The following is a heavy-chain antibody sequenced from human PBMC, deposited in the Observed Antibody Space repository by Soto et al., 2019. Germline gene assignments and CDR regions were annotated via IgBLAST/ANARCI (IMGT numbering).Heavy chain of an antibody. J-gene: IGHJ4*02. CDR3: ARGGRMTGTTALLDY. CDR1: GGSVSSGSYY. Sequence: SETLSLTCTVSGGSVSSGSYYWSWIRQPPGKGLEWIGYINHSGSTNYNPSLKSRVTISVDTSKNQFSLNLSSVTAADTTVYYCARGGRMTGTTALLDYWGQRTLVTVSS. V-gene: IGHV4-61*01. CDR2: INHSGST. D-gene: IGHD1-7*01.